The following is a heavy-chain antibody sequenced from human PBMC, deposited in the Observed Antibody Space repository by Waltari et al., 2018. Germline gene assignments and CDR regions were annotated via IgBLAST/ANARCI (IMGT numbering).Heavy chain of an antibody. D-gene: IGHD3-3*01. J-gene: IGHJ6*03. CDR2: ISSNGGST. CDR1: GFTFSSYA. CDR3: ARGAYDFWSGYSRGGYYYYYMDV. V-gene: IGHV3-64*01. Sequence: EVQLVESGGGLVQPGGSLRLSCAASGFTFSSYAMHWVRQAPGKGLEYVSAISSNGGSTYYANSVKGRFTISRDKSKNTLYLQMGSLRAEDMAVYYCARGAYDFWSGYSRGGYYYYYMDVWGKGTTVTISS.